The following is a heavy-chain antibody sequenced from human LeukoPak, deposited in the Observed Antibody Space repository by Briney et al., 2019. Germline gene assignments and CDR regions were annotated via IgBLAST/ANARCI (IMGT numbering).Heavy chain of an antibody. CDR1: GFTFGTYA. V-gene: IGHV3-23*01. CDR2: IYGSGAGI. J-gene: IGHJ4*02. Sequence: GGSLRLSCVGFGFTFGTYAMNWVRKAPGKGLEWLAGIYGSGAGIYYADSVRGRFTISRDNSKNTLYLQMNSLRADDTAIYYCAKDREPDGRWNFDFWGQGTLVTVSS. CDR3: AKDREPDGRWNFDF. D-gene: IGHD1-1*01.